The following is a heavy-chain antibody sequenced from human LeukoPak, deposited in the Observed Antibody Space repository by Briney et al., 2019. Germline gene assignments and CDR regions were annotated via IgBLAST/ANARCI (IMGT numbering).Heavy chain of an antibody. J-gene: IGHJ4*02. D-gene: IGHD4-23*01. CDR3: ARAGYGGDFDY. CDR2: IYYGGSP. CDR1: GGSIGISSYY. Sequence: SETLSLTCTVSGGSIGISSYYWGWIRQPPGKGLEWIGNIYYGGSPYYNPSLKGRVTISIDTSKNQFSLKLSSVTAADTAVYYCARAGYGGDFDYWGQGTLVTVSS. V-gene: IGHV4-39*01.